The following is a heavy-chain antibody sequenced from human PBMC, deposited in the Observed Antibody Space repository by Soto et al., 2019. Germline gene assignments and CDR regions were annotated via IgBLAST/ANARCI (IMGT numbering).Heavy chain of an antibody. CDR1: GYAFTSCG. CDR3: ARDNDRYHSGSYRTLYYYCCGMDV. D-gene: IGHD1-26*01. Sequence: ASVNLSCKSSGYAFTSCGNTWVRQAPGQGLEWMGWISAYNGNTNYAQKLQSRVTMTTDTSTSTAYMELRSLRSDDTAVYYCARDNDRYHSGSYRTLYYYCCGMDVWGQGTTVTVSS. V-gene: IGHV1-18*01. CDR2: ISAYNGNT. J-gene: IGHJ6*02.